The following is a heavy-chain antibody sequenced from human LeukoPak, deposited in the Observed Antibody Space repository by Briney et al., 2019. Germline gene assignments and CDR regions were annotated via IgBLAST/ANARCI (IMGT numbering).Heavy chain of an antibody. J-gene: IGHJ4*02. CDR2: IYPGDSDT. D-gene: IGHD3-16*01. CDR3: ARQILGDDFDY. CDR1: RYSFTNNW. Sequence: GESLQISCRGSRYSFTNNWIGWVRQMPGKGLEWMGIIYPGDSDTRYSPSFQGQVTISADKSISTAYLQWSSLKASDTAMYYCARQILGDDFDYWGQGTLVTVSS. V-gene: IGHV5-51*01.